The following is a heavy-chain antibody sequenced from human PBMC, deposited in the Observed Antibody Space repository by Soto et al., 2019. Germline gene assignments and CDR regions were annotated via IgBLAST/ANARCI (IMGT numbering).Heavy chain of an antibody. J-gene: IGHJ4*02. D-gene: IGHD6-6*01. CDR2: ISSAVNT. CDR3: AKQVRDGTSSPYYFDY. Sequence: PGGSLRLSCAGSGFTFSNYATSWVRQAPGKGLEWVSAISSAVNTYYADSVKGRFTISRDNSKNTLSLQMNSLRAEDTAVYYCAKQVRDGTSSPYYFDYWGQGTLVTVSS. CDR1: GFTFSNYA. V-gene: IGHV3-23*01.